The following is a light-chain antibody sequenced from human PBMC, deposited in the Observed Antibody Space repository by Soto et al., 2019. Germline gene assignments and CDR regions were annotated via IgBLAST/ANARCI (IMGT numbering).Light chain of an antibody. CDR2: GAS. CDR1: QSVASSY. Sequence: EIVLTQSPGTLSLSPGERATLSCRASQSVASSYLAWYQQKPGQAPRLLIYGASSRATGIPDRFSGSGSGTDFTLTISRLEREDYAEYDCQQYGSPPCNFGRGTKLEIK. V-gene: IGKV3-20*01. CDR3: QQYGSPPCN. J-gene: IGKJ4*01.